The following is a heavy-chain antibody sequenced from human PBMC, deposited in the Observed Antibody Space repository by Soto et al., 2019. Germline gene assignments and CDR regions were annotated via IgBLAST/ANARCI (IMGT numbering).Heavy chain of an antibody. CDR1: VLTFINYA. D-gene: IGHD1-7*01. CDR2: MSGSSSTT. Sequence: PGWSLRLSCATSVLTFINYAMSWVRQAPGGGLEWVSSMSGSSSTTYYADSVRGRFTISRDRSKNTLYLQMSSLRAEDTALYYCAKNQERELPRVIDFWGQGTLVTV. J-gene: IGHJ4*02. CDR3: AKNQERELPRVIDF. V-gene: IGHV3-23*01.